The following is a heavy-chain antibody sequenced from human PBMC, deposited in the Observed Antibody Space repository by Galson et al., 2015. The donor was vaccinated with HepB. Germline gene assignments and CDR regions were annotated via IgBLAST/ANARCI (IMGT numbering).Heavy chain of an antibody. CDR1: GDSVSNNNVG. CDR2: TYYRSKFYN. Sequence: CAISGDSVSNNNVGWNWIRQSPSRGLEWLGRTYYRSKFYNDYAESVKSRITINPDTSKNQISLQLNSVKGRFTISRDDSNYSLYLQMNSLKTEDTAMYYCARMIEVAGRYYFAYWGQGTLVTVSS. CDR3: SNYSLYLQMNSLKTEDTAMYYCARMIEVAGRYYFAY. V-gene: IGHV6-1*01. D-gene: IGHD6-19*01. J-gene: IGHJ4*02.